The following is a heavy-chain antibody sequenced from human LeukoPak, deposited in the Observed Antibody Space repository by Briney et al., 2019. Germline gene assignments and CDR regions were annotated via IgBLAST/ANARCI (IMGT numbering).Heavy chain of an antibody. J-gene: IGHJ4*02. CDR1: GYTLTELS. CDR3: ATGTSADDYVWGSYRFSPFDY. D-gene: IGHD3-16*02. CDR2: FDPEDGET. V-gene: IGHV1-24*01. Sequence: ASVKVSCKVSGYTLTELSMHWVRQAPGKGLEWMGGFDPEDGETIYAQKFQGRVTMTEDTSTDTAYMERSSLRSEDTAVYYCATGTSADDYVWGSYRFSPFDYWGQGTLVTVSS.